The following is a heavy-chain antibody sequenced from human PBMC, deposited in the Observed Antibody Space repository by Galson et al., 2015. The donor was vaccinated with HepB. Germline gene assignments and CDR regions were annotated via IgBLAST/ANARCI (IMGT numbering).Heavy chain of an antibody. CDR3: ARPRARLLRYFDWPY. J-gene: IGHJ4*02. CDR2: INPNSGGT. V-gene: IGHV1-2*02. Sequence: SVKVSCKASGYTFTGYYMHWVRQAPGQGLEWMGWINPNSGGTNYAQKFQGRVTMTRDTSISTAYMELSRLRSDDTAVYYCARPRARLLRYFDWPYWGQGLLVTVSS. CDR1: GYTFTGYY. D-gene: IGHD3-9*01.